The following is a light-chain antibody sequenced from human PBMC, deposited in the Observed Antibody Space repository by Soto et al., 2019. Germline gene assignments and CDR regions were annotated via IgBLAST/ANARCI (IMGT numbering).Light chain of an antibody. CDR3: HVWDYTTAV. J-gene: IGLJ3*02. CDR1: NIGSKN. Sequence: SYELTQPLSVSVALGQTARITCGGNNIGSKNVHWYQQKPGQAPVLVIFRDSNRPSGIPERFSGSNSGNTATLTISRAQAGDEADYYCHVWDYTTAVFGGGTKVTVL. CDR2: RDS. V-gene: IGLV3-9*01.